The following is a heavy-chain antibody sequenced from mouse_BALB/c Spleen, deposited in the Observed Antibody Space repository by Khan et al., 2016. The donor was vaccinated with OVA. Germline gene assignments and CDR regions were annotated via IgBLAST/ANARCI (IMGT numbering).Heavy chain of an antibody. CDR3: ASKGGIYEGAADS. V-gene: IGHV5-9-1*01. CDR2: VSSGGSYT. Sequence: EVELVESGGGLVKPGGSLKLSCAASGFTFYNFSMSWVRQTPEKRLEWVATVSSGGSYTSYPDSVKGRFSISRDNAKNTLYLQMSSLRSEDTALFYCASKGGIYEGAADSRRQGTTHTVSS. J-gene: IGHJ2*01. D-gene: IGHD2-3*01. CDR1: GFTFYNFS.